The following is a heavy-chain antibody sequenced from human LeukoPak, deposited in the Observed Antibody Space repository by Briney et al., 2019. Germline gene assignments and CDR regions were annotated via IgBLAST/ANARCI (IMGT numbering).Heavy chain of an antibody. Sequence: PSETLSLTCTVSGYSISSGYYWGWIRQPPGKGLEWIGSIYHSGSTYYNPSLKSRVTISVDKSKNQFSLKLSSVTAADTAVYYCARGGGPLQSFDYWGPGTLVTVSS. CDR2: IYHSGST. J-gene: IGHJ4*02. V-gene: IGHV4-38-2*02. D-gene: IGHD4-11*01. CDR1: GYSISSGYY. CDR3: ARGGGPLQSFDY.